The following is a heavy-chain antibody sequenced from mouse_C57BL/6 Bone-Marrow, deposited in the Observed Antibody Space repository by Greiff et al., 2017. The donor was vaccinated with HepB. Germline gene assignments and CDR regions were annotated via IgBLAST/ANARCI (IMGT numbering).Heavy chain of an antibody. D-gene: IGHD2-2*01. CDR1: GYTFTSYW. Sequence: VQLQQPGAELVKPGASVKLSCKASGYTFTSYWMHWVKQRPGRGLEWIGRIDPNSGGTKYNEKFKSKATLAVDKPSSTAYMQLSSLTSEDSAVYYCARGHLRWLRRGFAYWGQGTLVTVSA. J-gene: IGHJ3*01. CDR3: ARGHLRWLRRGFAY. CDR2: IDPNSGGT. V-gene: IGHV1-72*01.